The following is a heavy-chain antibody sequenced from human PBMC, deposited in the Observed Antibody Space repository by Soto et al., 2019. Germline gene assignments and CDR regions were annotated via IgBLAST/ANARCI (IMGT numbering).Heavy chain of an antibody. D-gene: IGHD3-3*01. CDR3: AKGPPLGVVIDGWFDP. CDR2: ISGSGGST. Sequence: EVQLLESGGGLVQPGGSLRLSCAASGFTFSSYAMSWVRQAPGKGLEWVSAISGSGGSTYYADSVKGRFTISRDNSKNTLYLQMNSLRAEDTAVYYCAKGPPLGVVIDGWFDPWGQGTLVTVS. J-gene: IGHJ5*02. V-gene: IGHV3-23*01. CDR1: GFTFSSYA.